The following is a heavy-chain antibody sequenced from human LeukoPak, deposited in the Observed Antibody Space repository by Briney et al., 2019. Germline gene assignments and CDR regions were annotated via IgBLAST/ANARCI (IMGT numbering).Heavy chain of an antibody. D-gene: IGHD1-26*01. CDR3: ARGFSYYAPNWFDP. CDR2: IYYSGST. Sequence: SETLSLTSTVSGGSISSGGYYWSWIRQHPGKGLEWIGYIYYSGSTYYNPSLKSRVTISVDTSKNQFSLKLSSVTAADTAVYYCARGFSYYAPNWFDPWGQGTLVTVSS. V-gene: IGHV4-31*03. J-gene: IGHJ5*02. CDR1: GGSISSGGYY.